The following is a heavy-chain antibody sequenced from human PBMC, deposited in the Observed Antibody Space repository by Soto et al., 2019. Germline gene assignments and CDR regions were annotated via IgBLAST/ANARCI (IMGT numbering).Heavy chain of an antibody. D-gene: IGHD5-18*01. CDR3: ARAALQLWHGTDAYFDY. Sequence: QVQLVQSGAEEKKPGASVKVSCKASGYTFTSYAMHWVRQAPGQRLEWMGRINAGNGNTKYSQNFQGRVTITSDTSASTAYMELSSLRSEDTAIYYCARAALQLWHGTDAYFDYWGQGTLVTVSS. V-gene: IGHV1-3*05. CDR1: GYTFTSYA. J-gene: IGHJ4*02. CDR2: INAGNGNT.